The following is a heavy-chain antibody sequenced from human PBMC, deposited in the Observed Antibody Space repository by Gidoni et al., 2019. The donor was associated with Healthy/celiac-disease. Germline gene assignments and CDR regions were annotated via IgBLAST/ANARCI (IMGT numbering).Heavy chain of an antibody. CDR1: GGSFSGYY. Sequence: QVQLQQWGAGLLKPSETLSLTCAVSGGSFSGYYWSWIRQPPGKGLEWIGEINHSGSTNYNPSLKSRVTISVDTSKNQFSLKLSSVTAADTAVYYCARGGPYDSSAMGYFDYWGQGTLVTVSS. J-gene: IGHJ4*02. D-gene: IGHD3-22*01. CDR3: ARGGPYDSSAMGYFDY. CDR2: INHSGST. V-gene: IGHV4-34*01.